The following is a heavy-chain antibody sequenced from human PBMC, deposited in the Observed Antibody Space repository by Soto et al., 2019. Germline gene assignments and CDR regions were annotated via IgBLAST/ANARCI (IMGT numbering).Heavy chain of an antibody. D-gene: IGHD3-3*01. V-gene: IGHV1-69*04. CDR1: GGTFSSYT. CDR2: IIPILGIA. Sequence: SVKVSCKASGGTFSSYTISWVRQAPGQGLEWMGRIIPILGIANYAQKFQGRVTITADKSTSTAYMELSSLRSEDTAVYYCARDKPLRFLEWSHYYYYYYMDVWGKGTTVTVSS. CDR3: ARDKPLRFLEWSHYYYYYYMDV. J-gene: IGHJ6*03.